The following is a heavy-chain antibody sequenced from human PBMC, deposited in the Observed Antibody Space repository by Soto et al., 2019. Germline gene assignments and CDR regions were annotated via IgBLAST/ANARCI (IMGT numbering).Heavy chain of an antibody. CDR3: AREVNYHYDSSSWDAFDI. CDR1: GVSISSYY. Sequence: ETLCLACAVSGVSISSYYWSWIRQPPGKGLEWIGYIYYSGSTNYNPSLKSRVTISVDTSKNQFSLKLSSVTAADTAVYYCAREVNYHYDSSSWDAFDIWGQGTMVTV. CDR2: IYYSGST. V-gene: IGHV4-59*01. J-gene: IGHJ3*02. D-gene: IGHD3-22*01.